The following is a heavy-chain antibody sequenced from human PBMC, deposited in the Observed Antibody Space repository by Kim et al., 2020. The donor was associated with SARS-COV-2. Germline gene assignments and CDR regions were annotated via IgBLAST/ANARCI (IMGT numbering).Heavy chain of an antibody. V-gene: IGHV1-2*02. CDR1: GYTFTGYY. CDR3: ARDDKVNYGYYYGMDV. Sequence: ASVKVSCNASGYTFTGYYMHWVRQAPGQGLEWMGWINPNSGGTNYAQKFQGRVTMTRDTSISTAYMELSRLRSDDTAVYYCARDDKVNYGYYYGMDVWGQGTTVTVSS. CDR2: INPNSGGT. D-gene: IGHD3-10*01. J-gene: IGHJ6*02.